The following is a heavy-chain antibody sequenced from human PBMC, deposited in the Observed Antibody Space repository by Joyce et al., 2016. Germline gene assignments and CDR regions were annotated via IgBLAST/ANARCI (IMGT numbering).Heavy chain of an antibody. Sequence: EVQLVESGGGSIKPGRSLRLSCAASGFTFDDYAMHWVRQAPGKGLWWVSGISWNSATIGYADSVKGRFTISRDNAKNSLYLQMNSLRAEDTALYYCAKVPAPGFDLDSSGLYYFDYWGQGTLVTVSS. CDR1: GFTFDDYA. J-gene: IGHJ4*02. D-gene: IGHD3-22*01. CDR3: AKVPAPGFDLDSSGLYYFDY. V-gene: IGHV3-9*01. CDR2: ISWNSATI.